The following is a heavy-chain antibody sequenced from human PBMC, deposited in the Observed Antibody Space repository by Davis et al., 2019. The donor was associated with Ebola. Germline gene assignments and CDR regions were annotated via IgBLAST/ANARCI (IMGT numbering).Heavy chain of an antibody. CDR2: ISAYNGNT. D-gene: IGHD6-19*01. CDR1: AGTFSSYA. CDR3: ARGKTVAGTRGLSWFDP. J-gene: IGHJ5*02. V-gene: IGHV1-18*01. Sequence: AASVKVSCKASAGTFSSYAISWVRQAPGQGLGWMGWISAYNGNTNYAQKLQGRVTMTTHKSASTSYMEMSSLRSEDTAVFYCARGKTVAGTRGLSWFDPWGPGTLVTVSS.